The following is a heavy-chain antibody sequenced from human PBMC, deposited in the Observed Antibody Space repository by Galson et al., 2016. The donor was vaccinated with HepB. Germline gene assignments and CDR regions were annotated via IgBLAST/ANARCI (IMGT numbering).Heavy chain of an antibody. CDR1: GFAFYSYP. CDR3: AKDLNRYYDNCGYMDY. CDR2: ILGSGGST. V-gene: IGHV3-23*01. D-gene: IGHD3-22*01. J-gene: IGHJ4*02. Sequence: SLRLSCAASGFAFYSYPMSWVRQAPGKGLEWVSGILGSGGSTYYAESVKGRFTISRDNSKNTLYLQMNSLRAEDTAVYYCAKDLNRYYDNCGYMDYWGQGTLVTASA.